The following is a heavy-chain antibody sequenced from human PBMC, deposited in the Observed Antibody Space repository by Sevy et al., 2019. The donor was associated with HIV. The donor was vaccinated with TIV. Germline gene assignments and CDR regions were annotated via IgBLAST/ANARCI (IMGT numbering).Heavy chain of an antibody. CDR1: GYTLTEFS. V-gene: IGHV1-24*01. CDR2: FDPENGET. J-gene: IGHJ4*02. D-gene: IGHD3-22*01. Sequence: GASVKVSCKVSGYTLTEFSTHWVRQAPGKGLEWMGRFDPENGETIYAQKFQGRVTLTEDTSTDTAYMELRSLKSEDTAVYYCAETREYYQDNSGYLDFWGQGTLVTVSS. CDR3: AETREYYQDNSGYLDF.